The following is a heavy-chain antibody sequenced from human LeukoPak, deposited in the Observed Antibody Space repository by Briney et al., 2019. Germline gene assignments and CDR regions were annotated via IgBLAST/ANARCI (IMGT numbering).Heavy chain of an antibody. Sequence: PSETLSLTCTVSGGSISSYYWSWIRQPPGKGLEWIGYIYYSGSTNYNPSLKSRVTISVDTSKNQFSLKLSSVTAADTAVYYCARAYQWLVQANPDAFDIWGQGTMVTVSS. J-gene: IGHJ3*02. CDR2: IYYSGST. CDR3: ARAYQWLVQANPDAFDI. V-gene: IGHV4-59*01. CDR1: GGSISSYY. D-gene: IGHD6-19*01.